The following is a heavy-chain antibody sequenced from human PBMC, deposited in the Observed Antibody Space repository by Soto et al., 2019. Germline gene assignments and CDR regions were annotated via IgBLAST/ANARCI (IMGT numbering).Heavy chain of an antibody. CDR2: ISGSGGST. CDR3: AKDQGSSWYEIDY. V-gene: IGHV3-23*01. D-gene: IGHD6-13*01. CDR1: GFTFSNYA. J-gene: IGHJ4*02. Sequence: GGSLRLSCAASGFTFSNYAVTWVHQAPGKGLEWVSIISGSGGSTYYADSVKGRFTISRDNSKNTLYLQMNSLRAEDTAVYYCAKDQGSSWYEIDYWGQGTLVTVSS.